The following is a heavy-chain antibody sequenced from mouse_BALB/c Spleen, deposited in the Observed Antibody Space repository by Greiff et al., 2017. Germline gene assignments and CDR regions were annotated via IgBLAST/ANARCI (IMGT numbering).Heavy chain of an antibody. V-gene: IGHV3-2*02. CDR3: AREGLKGAWFAY. CDR1: GYSITSDYA. CDR2: ISYSGST. J-gene: IGHJ3*01. D-gene: IGHD1-3*01. Sequence: EVQLQESGPGLVKPSQSLSLTCTVTGYSITSDYAWNWIRQFPGNKLEWMGYISYSGSTSYNPSLKSRISITRDTSKNQFFLQLNSVTTEDTATYYCAREGLKGAWFAYWGQGTLVTVSA.